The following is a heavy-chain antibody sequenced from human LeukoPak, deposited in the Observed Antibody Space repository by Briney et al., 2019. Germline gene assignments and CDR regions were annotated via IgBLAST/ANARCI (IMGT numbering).Heavy chain of an antibody. CDR1: GGSTSNYY. J-gene: IGHJ4*02. V-gene: IGHV4-4*07. CDR2: ISASGNT. CDR3: ARQGVATAIDY. Sequence: SETLSLTCTVSGGSTSNYYWSWIRQPAGKGLGWIGRISASGNTNYNPSLKSRVTMSVDTSMNLFALKLSSVTAADTAVYYCARQGVATAIDYWGQGTLVTVSS. D-gene: IGHD2-21*02.